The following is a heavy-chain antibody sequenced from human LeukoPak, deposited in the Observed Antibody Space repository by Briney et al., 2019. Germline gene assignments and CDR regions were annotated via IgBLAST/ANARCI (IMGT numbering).Heavy chain of an antibody. V-gene: IGHV3-48*01. D-gene: IGHD6-13*01. CDR2: ISSSSSSI. CDR1: GFTFRNYG. J-gene: IGHJ4*02. CDR3: ARFIAAPYYFDY. Sequence: GGSLRLSCVASGFTFRNYGMNWVRQAPGKGLEWVSYISSSSSSIDYADSVRGRFTISRDNARNSLYLQMNSLRAEDTAVYYCARFIAAPYYFDYWGRGTLVTVSS.